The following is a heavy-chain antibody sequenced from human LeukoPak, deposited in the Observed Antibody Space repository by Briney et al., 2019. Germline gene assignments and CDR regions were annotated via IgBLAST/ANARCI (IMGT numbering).Heavy chain of an antibody. CDR2: ITSSSSYI. J-gene: IGHJ3*02. CDR3: TREVERYFDSSGYPRPAFDI. CDR1: GFTFSSYS. D-gene: IGHD3-22*01. V-gene: IGHV3-21*04. Sequence: PGGSLRLSCAASGFTFSSYSMNWVRQAPGKGLEWVSSITSSSSYIYYADSVKGRFTISRDNAKNSLYLQMNSLRAEETAVYYCTREVERYFDSSGYPRPAFDIWGQGTMVTVSS.